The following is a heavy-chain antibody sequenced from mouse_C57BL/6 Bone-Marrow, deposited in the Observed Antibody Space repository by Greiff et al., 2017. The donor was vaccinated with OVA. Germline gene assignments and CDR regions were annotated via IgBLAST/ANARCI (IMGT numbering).Heavy chain of an antibody. D-gene: IGHD2-1*01. Sequence: QVQLQQPGAELVKPGASVKMSCKASGYTFTSYWITWVKQRPGQGLEWIGDIYPGSGSTNYNEKFKSKATLTVDTSSSTAYMQLSSLTSEDSAVYYCAKEEIYYGNYVGDYFDYWGQGTTPTVSS. CDR2: IYPGSGST. CDR1: GYTFTSYW. J-gene: IGHJ2*01. CDR3: AKEEIYYGNYVGDYFDY. V-gene: IGHV1-55*01.